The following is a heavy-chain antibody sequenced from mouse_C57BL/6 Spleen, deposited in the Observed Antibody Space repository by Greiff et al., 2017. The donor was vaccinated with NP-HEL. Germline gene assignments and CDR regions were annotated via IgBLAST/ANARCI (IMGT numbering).Heavy chain of an antibody. D-gene: IGHD2-5*01. Sequence: QVQLQQSGAELVKPGASVKLSCKASGYTFTSYWMQWVKQRPGQGLEWIGEIDPSDSYTNYNQKFKGKATLTVDTSSSTAYMQLSSLTSEDSAVYYCARPGVYYSNYGYFDVWGTGTTVTVSS. CDR2: IDPSDSYT. CDR1: GYTFTSYW. CDR3: ARPGVYYSNYGYFDV. V-gene: IGHV1-50*01. J-gene: IGHJ1*03.